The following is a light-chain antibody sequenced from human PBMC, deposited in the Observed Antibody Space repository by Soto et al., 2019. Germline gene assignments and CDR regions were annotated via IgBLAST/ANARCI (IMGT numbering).Light chain of an antibody. J-gene: IGKJ3*01. CDR1: QSVSSSY. CDR2: GAS. Sequence: EIVLTQSPGTLSLSPGERATLSCGASQSVSSSYLAWYQQKPGQAPRLLIYGASSRATGIPERLSGSGYGTDLTITISSMETEDFAMYYCQQYDGSPLTFGPGTKVDIK. V-gene: IGKV3-20*01. CDR3: QQYDGSPLT.